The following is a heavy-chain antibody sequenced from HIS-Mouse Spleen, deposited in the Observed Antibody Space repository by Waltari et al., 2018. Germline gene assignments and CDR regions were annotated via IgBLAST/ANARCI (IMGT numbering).Heavy chain of an antibody. Sequence: QLQLQESGPGLVTPSETLSLTCTVSGGSISSSSYYWGSLCQPPRKGLEWIVSIYDSGSTYYNPSLKSRVTISVDTSKNQFSLKLSSVTAADTAVYYCAREIPYSSSWYDWYFDLWGRGTLVTVSS. CDR3: AREIPYSSSWYDWYFDL. J-gene: IGHJ2*01. CDR2: IYDSGST. CDR1: GGSISSSSYY. V-gene: IGHV4-39*07. D-gene: IGHD6-13*01.